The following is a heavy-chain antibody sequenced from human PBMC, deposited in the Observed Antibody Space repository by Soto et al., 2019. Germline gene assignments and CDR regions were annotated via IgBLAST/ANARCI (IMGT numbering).Heavy chain of an antibody. D-gene: IGHD2-15*01. CDR3: ARQPNSIVVVVAATLRMFEYFDY. CDR1: GFTFSSYS. Sequence: VGSLRLSCAASGFTFSSYSMNWVRQAPGKGLEWVSSISSSSSYIYYADSVKGRFTISRDNAKNSLYLQMNSLRAEDTAVYYCARQPNSIVVVVAATLRMFEYFDYWGQGTLVTVSS. V-gene: IGHV3-21*01. J-gene: IGHJ4*02. CDR2: ISSSSSYI.